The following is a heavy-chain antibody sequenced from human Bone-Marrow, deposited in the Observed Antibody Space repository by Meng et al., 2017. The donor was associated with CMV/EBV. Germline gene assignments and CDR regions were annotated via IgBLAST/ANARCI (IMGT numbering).Heavy chain of an antibody. J-gene: IGHJ6*02. CDR2: MNPNSGNT. D-gene: IGHD2-15*01. CDR3: ARDVLRYCSSVTCYPYGMDV. CDR1: GYTFTSYD. V-gene: IGHV1-8*01. Sequence: ASVKVSCKASGYTFTSYDIKWVRQATGQGLEWMGWMNPNSGNTGYAQKFQGRVTMTRNTSISTAYMELNSLRAEDTAVYYCARDVLRYCSSVTCYPYGMDVWGQGTTVTVSS.